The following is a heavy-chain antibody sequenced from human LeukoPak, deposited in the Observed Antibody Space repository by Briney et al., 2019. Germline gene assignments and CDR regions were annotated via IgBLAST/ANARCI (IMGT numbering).Heavy chain of an antibody. J-gene: IGHJ3*02. CDR2: INHSGST. CDR1: GGSFSGYY. CDR3: ARSIAARPRGAFDI. V-gene: IGHV4-34*01. Sequence: PSETLSLTCAVYGGSFSGYYWSWIRQPPGKGLEWIGEINHSGSTNYNPSLKSRVTISVDTSKNQFSLKLSSVTAADTAVYYCARSIAARPRGAFDIWGQGTMVTVSS. D-gene: IGHD6-6*01.